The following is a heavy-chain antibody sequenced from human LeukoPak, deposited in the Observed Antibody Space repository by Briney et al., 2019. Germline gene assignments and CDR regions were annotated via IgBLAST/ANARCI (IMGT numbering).Heavy chain of an antibody. J-gene: IGHJ6*03. CDR1: GYTFTSYG. CDR2: IHPNTGGT. V-gene: IGHV1-2*02. CDR3: ARGDYYYYMDV. Sequence: ASVKVSCKASGYTFTSYGISWVRQAPGQRLEWMGWIHPNTGGTKSAQKFQGRVTMTRDTSISTAYMELSRLRSDDTAVYFCARGDYYYYMDVWGRGTTVTVSS.